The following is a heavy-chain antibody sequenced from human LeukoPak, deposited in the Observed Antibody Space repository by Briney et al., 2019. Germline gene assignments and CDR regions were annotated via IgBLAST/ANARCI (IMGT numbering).Heavy chain of an antibody. D-gene: IGHD3-16*01. CDR3: AREGEGFDY. V-gene: IGHV4-59*01. CDR2: IYYSGST. CDR1: GGSISSYY. Sequence: SETLSLTCTVSGGSISSYYWSWIRQPPGKGLEWIGYIYYSGSTNHNPSLKSRVTISVDTFKNQFSLKLSSVTAADTAVYYCAREGEGFDYWGQGTLVTVSP. J-gene: IGHJ4*02.